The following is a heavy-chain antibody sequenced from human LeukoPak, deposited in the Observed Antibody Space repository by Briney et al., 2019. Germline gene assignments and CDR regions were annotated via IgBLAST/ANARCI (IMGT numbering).Heavy chain of an antibody. V-gene: IGHV3-48*04. CDR1: GFTFSSYS. CDR2: ISSSSSTI. D-gene: IGHD2/OR15-2a*01. J-gene: IGHJ3*02. Sequence: SGGSLRLSCAASGFTFSSYSMNWVRQAPGKRLEWVSYISSSSSTIYYADSVKGRFTISRDNAKNSLYLQMNSLRAEDTAVYYCARQIGWRAHAFDIWGQGTMVTVSS. CDR3: ARQIGWRAHAFDI.